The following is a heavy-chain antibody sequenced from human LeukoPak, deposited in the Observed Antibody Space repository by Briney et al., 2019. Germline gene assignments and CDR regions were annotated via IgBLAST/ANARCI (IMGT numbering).Heavy chain of an antibody. Sequence: SETLSLTCTVSGGSVSSGGYYWSWIRQHPGEGLEWIGSIYSSGSTYCNPSLKSRITISIDTSKNQFSLTLSSVTAADTAVYYCARGDYDYVWGSYRYTSFDYWGQGTLVTVSS. D-gene: IGHD3-16*02. J-gene: IGHJ4*02. V-gene: IGHV4-31*03. CDR1: GGSVSSGGYY. CDR3: ARGDYDYVWGSYRYTSFDY. CDR2: IYSSGST.